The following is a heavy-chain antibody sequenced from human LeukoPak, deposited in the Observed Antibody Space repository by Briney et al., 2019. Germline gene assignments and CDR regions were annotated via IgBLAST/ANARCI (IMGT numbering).Heavy chain of an antibody. CDR1: GFTFSSCA. D-gene: IGHD4-17*01. V-gene: IGHV3-23*01. Sequence: GGSLRLSCAASGFTFSSCAMSWVRQAPGKGLEWVSGISDSGVTTYHADSVKGRFTISRDNSKNTLYLQMNSLRAEDTALYYCAKSRGQYGDYLFYYYGMDVWGQGTTVTVSS. CDR2: ISDSGVTT. J-gene: IGHJ6*02. CDR3: AKSRGQYGDYLFYYYGMDV.